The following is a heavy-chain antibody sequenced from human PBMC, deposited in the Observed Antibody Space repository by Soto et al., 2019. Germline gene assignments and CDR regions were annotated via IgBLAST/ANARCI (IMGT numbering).Heavy chain of an antibody. CDR1: GYTFTGYY. CDR2: VNPNSGGT. CDR3: ARDLGYSYGYGFDY. V-gene: IGHV1-2*04. J-gene: IGHJ4*02. D-gene: IGHD5-18*01. Sequence: ASVKVSCKXSGYTFTGYYMHWVRQAPGQGLEWMGWVNPNSGGTNYAQKFQGWVTMTRDTSISTAYMELSRLRSDDTAVYYCARDLGYSYGYGFDYWGQGTLVTVSS.